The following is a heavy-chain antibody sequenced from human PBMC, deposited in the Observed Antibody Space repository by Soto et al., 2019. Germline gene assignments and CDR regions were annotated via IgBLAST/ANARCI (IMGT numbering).Heavy chain of an antibody. D-gene: IGHD3-22*01. CDR3: ARFAGDGSSGYDAFDI. V-gene: IGHV4-59*01. Sequence: SETLSLTCTVSGGSISSYYWSWILQPPWKGLEWIGYIYYSGSTNYNPSLKSRVTISVDTSKNQFSLKLSSVTAADTAVYYCARFAGDGSSGYDAFDIWGQGTMVTVSS. J-gene: IGHJ3*02. CDR1: GGSISSYY. CDR2: IYYSGST.